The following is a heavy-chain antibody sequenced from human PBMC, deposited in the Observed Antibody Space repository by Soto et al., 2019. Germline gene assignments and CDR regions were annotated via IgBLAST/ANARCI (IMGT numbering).Heavy chain of an antibody. V-gene: IGHV3-11*05. CDR3: AREYYYGMDV. J-gene: IGHJ6*02. CDR1: GFTFSDYY. CDR2: ITGSSDYT. Sequence: QVQLVESGGGLVRPGGSLRLSCAASGFTFSDYYMTWIRQAPGKGVEWVSYITGSSDYTNYADSVKGRFTISRDNVKNSLYPQMNSLRAEDTAVYYCAREYYYGMDVWGQGTTVTVSS.